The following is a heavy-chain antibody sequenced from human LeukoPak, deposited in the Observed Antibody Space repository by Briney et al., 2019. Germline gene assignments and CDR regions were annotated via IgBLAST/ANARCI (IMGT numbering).Heavy chain of an antibody. Sequence: SETLSLTCSVYDGSISTYYWTWIRRTPGKGLEWIGYIYYSGNTNYNPSLQSRVTISVDTSKNQFSLKLRSVTAADTAVYYCARASRAGFVDYWGQGLLGTVSS. J-gene: IGHJ4*02. CDR2: IYYSGNT. CDR1: DGSISTYY. V-gene: IGHV4-59*01. CDR3: ARASRAGFVDY.